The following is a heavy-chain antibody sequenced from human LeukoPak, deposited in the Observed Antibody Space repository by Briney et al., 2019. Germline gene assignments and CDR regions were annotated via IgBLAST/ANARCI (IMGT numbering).Heavy chain of an antibody. Sequence: GRSLRLSCAASGFTFDDYAMHWVRQPPGKGLEWVSGISWNSDSIDYADSVKGRFTISRDNAKNSLYLQMDSLRAEDTALYYCAKAKSIMGELDYWGQGTLVTVSS. CDR1: GFTFDDYA. V-gene: IGHV3-9*01. J-gene: IGHJ4*02. D-gene: IGHD3-16*01. CDR2: ISWNSDSI. CDR3: AKAKSIMGELDY.